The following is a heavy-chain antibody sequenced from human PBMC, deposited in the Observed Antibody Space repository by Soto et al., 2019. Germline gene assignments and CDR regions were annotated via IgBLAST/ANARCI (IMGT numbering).Heavy chain of an antibody. Sequence: ASVKVSCKASGYTFTSYGISWVRQAPGQGLEWMGWISAYNGNTNYAQKLQGRVTMTTDTSTSTAYMELRSLRSDDTAVYYCARDPAQDIAADGTDYYYGMDVWGQGTTVTVSS. CDR1: GYTFTSYG. CDR3: ARDPAQDIAADGTDYYYGMDV. CDR2: ISAYNGNT. D-gene: IGHD6-13*01. J-gene: IGHJ6*02. V-gene: IGHV1-18*04.